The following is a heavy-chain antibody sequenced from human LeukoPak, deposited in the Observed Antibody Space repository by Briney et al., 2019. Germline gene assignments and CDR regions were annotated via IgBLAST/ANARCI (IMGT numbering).Heavy chain of an antibody. D-gene: IGHD2-2*01. CDR3: ARYCSSTSCYGSEPYNWFDP. CDR1: GFTFDDYG. CDR2: INWNGGST. J-gene: IGHJ5*02. V-gene: IGHV3-20*04. Sequence: GGSLRLSCAASGFTFDDYGMSWVRQAPGKGLEWVSGINWNGGSTGYADSVKGRFTISRDNAKNSLYLQMNSLRAEDTAVYYCARYCSSTSCYGSEPYNWFDPWGQGTLVTVSS.